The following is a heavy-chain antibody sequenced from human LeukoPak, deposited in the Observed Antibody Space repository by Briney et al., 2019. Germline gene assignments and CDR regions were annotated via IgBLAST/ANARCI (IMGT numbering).Heavy chain of an antibody. D-gene: IGHD6-13*01. J-gene: IGHJ4*02. V-gene: IGHV3-30*02. Sequence: GGSLRLSCAASGFTFSSYSMNWVRQAPGKGLEWVAFIRYDGSNKYYADPVKGRFTISRDNSKNTLYLQMNSLRAEDTAVYYCAKDRSAAAGVFDYWGQGTLVTVSS. CDR3: AKDRSAAAGVFDY. CDR1: GFTFSSYS. CDR2: IRYDGSNK.